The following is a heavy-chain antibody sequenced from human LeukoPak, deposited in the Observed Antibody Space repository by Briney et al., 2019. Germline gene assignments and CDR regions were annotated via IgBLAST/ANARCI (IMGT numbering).Heavy chain of an antibody. CDR2: IIPIFGTA. CDR3: ARDQYQLLTGAFDY. J-gene: IGHJ4*02. Sequence: ASVKVSGKASGGTFSSYAISWVRQAPGQGLEWMGGIIPIFGTANYAQKFQGRVTITADESTSTAYMELSSLRSEDTAMYYCARDQYQLLTGAFDYWGQGTLVTVSS. D-gene: IGHD2-2*01. V-gene: IGHV1-69*13. CDR1: GGTFSSYA.